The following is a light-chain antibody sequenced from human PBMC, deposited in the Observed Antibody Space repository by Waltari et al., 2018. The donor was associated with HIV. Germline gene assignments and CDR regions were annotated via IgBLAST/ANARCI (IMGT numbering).Light chain of an antibody. V-gene: IGKV3D-11*02. CDR1: QSVSSY. CDR2: DAS. CDR3: QQRSNWRFT. J-gene: IGKJ3*01. Sequence: EIVLTQSPATLSLSPGERATLSCRASQSVSSYFAWYQQKPGQAPRLLIYDASNRATGIPARCSGSGPGTDFTLTISSLEPEDFAVYYCQQRSNWRFTFGPGTKVDIK.